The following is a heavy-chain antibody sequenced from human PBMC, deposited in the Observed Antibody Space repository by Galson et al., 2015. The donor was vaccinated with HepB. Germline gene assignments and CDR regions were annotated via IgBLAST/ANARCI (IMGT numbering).Heavy chain of an antibody. CDR2: IKQDGSEK. D-gene: IGHD3-22*01. CDR1: GFTFSSYW. V-gene: IGHV3-7*01. Sequence: SLRLSCAASGFTFSSYWMGWVRQAPGKGLEWVANIKQDGSEKYYVDSVKGRFTISRDNAKNSLYLQMNSLRAEDTAVYYCARTFYYDSSGYYYGNYFDYWGQGTLVTVSS. J-gene: IGHJ4*02. CDR3: ARTFYYDSSGYYYGNYFDY.